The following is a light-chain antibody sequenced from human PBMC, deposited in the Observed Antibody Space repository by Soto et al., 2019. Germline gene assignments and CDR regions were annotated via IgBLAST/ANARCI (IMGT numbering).Light chain of an antibody. CDR2: YDS. J-gene: IGLJ2*01. Sequence: SSELTQPPSVSVAPGKTARITCGGNNIGSKSLHWYQQKPGQAPIIVIFYDSDRPSGIPERFSGSNSGNTATLTISRVEAGDEADYYCQVWDYSSDQGVFGGGTKLTVL. V-gene: IGLV3-21*04. CDR1: NIGSKS. CDR3: QVWDYSSDQGV.